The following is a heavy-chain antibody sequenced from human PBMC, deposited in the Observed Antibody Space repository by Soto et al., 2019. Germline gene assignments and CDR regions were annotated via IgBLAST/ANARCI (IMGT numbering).Heavy chain of an antibody. Sequence: VPLVQSGAEVKEPGASVKVSCKASGYTFSSYGISWVRQAPGQGLEWMGWIVVHNGDTNYAQKFQDRVTLTTDTSTTTAYMELRSLTNDDTAVYYCARDRSTKDYWGQGTLVTVSS. CDR1: GYTFSSYG. CDR3: ARDRSTKDY. J-gene: IGHJ4*02. V-gene: IGHV1-18*01. CDR2: IVVHNGDT. D-gene: IGHD2-15*01.